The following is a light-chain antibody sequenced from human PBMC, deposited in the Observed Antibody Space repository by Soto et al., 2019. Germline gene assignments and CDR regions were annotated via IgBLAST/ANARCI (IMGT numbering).Light chain of an antibody. CDR1: QRISNK. CDR3: QQYNNWPPAYT. J-gene: IGKJ2*01. Sequence: EIVLTQSPATLSVSPGERATLSCRASQRISNKLAWYQQKPGQAPRLLIYDSNTRATGIPARFSGSGSGTDFTLTISSLQSEDFVVYCCQQYNNWPPAYTFGQGTKLDFK. V-gene: IGKV3D-15*01. CDR2: DSN.